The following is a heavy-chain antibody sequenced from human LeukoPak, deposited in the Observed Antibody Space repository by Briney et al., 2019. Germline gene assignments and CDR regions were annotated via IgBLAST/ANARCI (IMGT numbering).Heavy chain of an antibody. CDR3: AKKMAYYYYGMDV. D-gene: IGHD5-24*01. J-gene: IGHJ6*02. CDR2: ISGSGGST. CDR1: GFAFSSYA. V-gene: IGHV3-23*01. Sequence: GGSLRLSCAASGFAFSSYAMSWVRQAPGKGLEWVSAISGSGGSTYYADSVKGRFTISRDNSKNTLYLQMNSLRAEDTAVYYCAKKMAYYYYGMDVWGQGTTVTVSS.